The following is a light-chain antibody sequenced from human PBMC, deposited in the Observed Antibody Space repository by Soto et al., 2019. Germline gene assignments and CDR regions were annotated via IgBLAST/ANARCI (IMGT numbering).Light chain of an antibody. V-gene: IGLV2-14*01. CDR2: DVT. CDR1: SSDVGGYNY. J-gene: IGLJ1*01. Sequence: QSVLTQPASVSGSPGQSITISCTGTSSDVGGYNYVSWYQQHPVKAPNLMIYDVTNRPSGVSDRFSGSKSGNTASLTISGLQAEDEADYYCSSYTSSSTPYVFGTGTKLPVL. CDR3: SSYTSSSTPYV.